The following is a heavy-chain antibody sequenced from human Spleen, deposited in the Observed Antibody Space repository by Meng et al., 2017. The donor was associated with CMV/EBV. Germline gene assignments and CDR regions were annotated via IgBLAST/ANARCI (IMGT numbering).Heavy chain of an antibody. CDR1: GYTFTSYD. Sequence: SGYTFTSYDINWVRQATGQGLEWMGWINPNNANTGYAQNFQDRVTMTSDTSKSTAYMELSSLRSEDTAVYYCARHPGGSYYGPLDPWGQGTLVTVSS. CDR2: INPNNANT. CDR3: ARHPGGSYYGPLDP. V-gene: IGHV1-8*01. J-gene: IGHJ5*02. D-gene: IGHD1-26*01.